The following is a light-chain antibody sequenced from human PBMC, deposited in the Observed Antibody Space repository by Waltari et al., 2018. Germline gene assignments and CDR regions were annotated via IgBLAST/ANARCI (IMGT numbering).Light chain of an antibody. CDR1: SSDVGGYDY. CDR2: AVT. V-gene: IGLV2-11*01. CDR3: CSYAGSYTHVV. Sequence: QSALTQPRSVSGSPGQSVTISCTGPSSDVGGYDYVSSYQHHPGKAPTLMICAVTKRPSGVPDRFSGSKSGNTASLTISGLQAEDEADYYCCSYAGSYTHVVFGGGTKLTVL. J-gene: IGLJ2*01.